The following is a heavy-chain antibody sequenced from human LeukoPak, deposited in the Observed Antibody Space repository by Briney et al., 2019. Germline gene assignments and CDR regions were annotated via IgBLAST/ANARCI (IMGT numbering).Heavy chain of an antibody. V-gene: IGHV3-74*01. Sequence: GGSLRLSCAASGFTFSSYWMHWVRQTPGKGLVWVSRINGAGSSISYADSVKGRVTISRDSAKNTLYLQMNNLRAEDTAVYYCARGGDYKNDYWGQGTLVTVSS. CDR1: GFTFSSYW. J-gene: IGHJ4*02. D-gene: IGHD4-17*01. CDR2: INGAGSSI. CDR3: ARGGDYKNDY.